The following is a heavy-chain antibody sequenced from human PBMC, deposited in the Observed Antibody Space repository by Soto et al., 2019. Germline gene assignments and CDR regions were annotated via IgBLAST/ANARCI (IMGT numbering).Heavy chain of an antibody. V-gene: IGHV3-48*02. CDR2: ISSSSSTI. J-gene: IGHJ5*02. CDR1: GFTFSSYS. CDR3: AGEGGSLNWFDP. D-gene: IGHD1-26*01. Sequence: EVQLVESGGGLVQPGGSLRLTCAASGFTFSSYSMNWVRQAPGKGLEWVSYISSSSSTIYYADSVKGRFTTSRDNAKNSLYLQMNRLRDEDTAVYYCAGEGGSLNWFDPWGQGTLVTVSS.